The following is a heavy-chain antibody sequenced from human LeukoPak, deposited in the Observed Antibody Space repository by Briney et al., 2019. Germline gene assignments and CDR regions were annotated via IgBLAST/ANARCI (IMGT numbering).Heavy chain of an antibody. V-gene: IGHV3-15*01. D-gene: IGHD6-6*01. CDR3: TTEVYSSSSDGGDY. J-gene: IGHJ4*02. CDR2: IKSKTDGGTT. Sequence: GGSLRLSCAASGFTFSNAWMSWVRQAPGKGLEWVGRIKSKTDGGTTDYAAPVKGRFTISRDDSKNTLYLQMNSLKTEDTAVYYCTTEVYSSSSDGGDYWGQGTLVTVSS. CDR1: GFTFSNAW.